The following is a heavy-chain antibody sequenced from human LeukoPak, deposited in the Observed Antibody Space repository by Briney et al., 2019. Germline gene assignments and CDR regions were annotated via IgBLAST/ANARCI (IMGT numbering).Heavy chain of an antibody. Sequence: GGSLRLSCAASGFTVSSNYMSWVRQAPGKGLEWVSVIYSGGSTYYADSVKGRFTISRDNSKNTVYLQMNSLKADDTAVYYCARGGSYGSETSGLGYWGQGTLVTVSS. J-gene: IGHJ4*02. CDR3: ARGGSYGSETSGLGY. V-gene: IGHV3-53*01. D-gene: IGHD3-10*01. CDR2: IYSGGST. CDR1: GFTVSSNY.